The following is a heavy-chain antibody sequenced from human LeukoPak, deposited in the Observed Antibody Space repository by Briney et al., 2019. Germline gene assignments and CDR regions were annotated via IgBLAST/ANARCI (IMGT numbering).Heavy chain of an antibody. J-gene: IGHJ6*03. Sequence: ASVKVSCKASGYTFTGYYMHWVRQAPGQGLEWMGRINPNSGGTNYAQKFQGRVTMTRDTSISTAYMELSRLRSDDTAVYHCAGDEDYCSGGSCYVSYYYYMDVWGKGTTVTVSS. CDR2: INPNSGGT. V-gene: IGHV1-2*06. CDR1: GYTFTGYY. D-gene: IGHD2-15*01. CDR3: AGDEDYCSGGSCYVSYYYYMDV.